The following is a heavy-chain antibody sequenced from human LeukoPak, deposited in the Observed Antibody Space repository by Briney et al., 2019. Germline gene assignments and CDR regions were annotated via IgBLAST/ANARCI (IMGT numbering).Heavy chain of an antibody. CDR2: MNPVSGKA. V-gene: IGHV1-8*01. CDR1: GYTFTNFD. CDR3: ARAPMGTAPLY. Sequence: ASVKVSCKASGYTFTNFDINWVRQAPGQGLEWMGWMNPVSGKAGSAQKFQGRVTLTRDTSINTAYMEVSSLTSDDTAFYYCARAPMGTAPLYWGQGTLVTVSS. J-gene: IGHJ4*02. D-gene: IGHD5-18*01.